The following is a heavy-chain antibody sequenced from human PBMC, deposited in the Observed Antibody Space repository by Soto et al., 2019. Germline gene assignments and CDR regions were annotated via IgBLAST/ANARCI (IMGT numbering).Heavy chain of an antibody. D-gene: IGHD1-7*01. Sequence: QVQLVESGGGVVQPGRSLRLSCSASGFTFSDFEMYWVRQAPGKVLDWVSFISYDGSNQYYAGSVKGRFTVSRDNSQNTLCLLMNRLIPEDTAVYFCARRTGTGPRFDYWGQGTLVTVSS. CDR1: GFTFSDFE. V-gene: IGHV3-30-3*01. CDR2: ISYDGSNQ. J-gene: IGHJ4*02. CDR3: ARRTGTGPRFDY.